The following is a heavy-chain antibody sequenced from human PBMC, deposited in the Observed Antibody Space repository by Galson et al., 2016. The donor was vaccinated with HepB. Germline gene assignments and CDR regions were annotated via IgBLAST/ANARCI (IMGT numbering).Heavy chain of an antibody. V-gene: IGHV1-69*13. CDR2: IIPNFHTA. D-gene: IGHD3-10*01. CDR3: VRMGWFGELSPSDY. CDR1: GGTFSNNA. Sequence: SVKVSCKASGGTFSNNAISWVRQAPGQGLEWMGGIIPNFHTADYAQKFQGRVTITADEITTTAYMELSGLRSEDTAVYYCVRMGWFGELSPSDYWGQGTLVTVSS. J-gene: IGHJ4*02.